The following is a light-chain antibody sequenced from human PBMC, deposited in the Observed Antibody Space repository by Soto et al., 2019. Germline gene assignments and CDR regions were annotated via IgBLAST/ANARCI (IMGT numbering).Light chain of an antibody. CDR1: SSDVGGYNY. J-gene: IGLJ2*01. CDR2: EVS. V-gene: IGLV2-8*01. Sequence: QSALTQPPSAYGSSRQSVTISCTGTSSDVGGYNYVSWYQQHPGKAPKLMIYEVSKRPSGVPDRFSGSKSGNTASLTVSGLQAEDEADYYCSSYAGSNNLVFGGGTKLTVL. CDR3: SSYAGSNNLV.